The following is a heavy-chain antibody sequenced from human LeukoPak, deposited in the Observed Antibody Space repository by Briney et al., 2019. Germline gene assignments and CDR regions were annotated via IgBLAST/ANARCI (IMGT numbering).Heavy chain of an antibody. CDR1: EFIFSNYL. CDR2: INQGGSEK. V-gene: IGHV3-7*03. Sequence: GGSLRLSCAASEFIFSNYLMSWVRQGPGEGPEWVANINQGGSEKYYVDSVKGRFTISRDNAKNSLDLQMNSLRVEDTAIYYCARLVVPPGNRGWYYEHWGQGTLVTVSS. J-gene: IGHJ4*02. CDR3: ARLVVPPGNRGWYYEH. D-gene: IGHD2-2*01.